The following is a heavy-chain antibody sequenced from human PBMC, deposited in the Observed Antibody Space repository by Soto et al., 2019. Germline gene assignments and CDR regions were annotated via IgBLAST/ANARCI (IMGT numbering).Heavy chain of an antibody. CDR2: ISWDGGST. CDR3: AKDQPDLLRLGELSSGGMDV. J-gene: IGHJ6*02. V-gene: IGHV3-43D*04. CDR1: GFTFDDYA. D-gene: IGHD3-16*02. Sequence: EVQLVESGGVVVQPGGSLRLSCAASGFTFDDYAMHWVRQAPGKGLEWVSLISWDGGSTYYADSVKGRFTISRDNSKNSLYLQMNSLRAEDTALYYCAKDQPDLLRLGELSSGGMDVWGQGTTVTVSS.